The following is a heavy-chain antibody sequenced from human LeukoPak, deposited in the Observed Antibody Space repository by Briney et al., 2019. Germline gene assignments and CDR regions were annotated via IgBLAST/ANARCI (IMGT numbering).Heavy chain of an antibody. J-gene: IGHJ4*02. V-gene: IGHV3-74*01. CDR3: ARGRGHNDY. CDR2: VNTDGSST. D-gene: IGHD6-25*01. CDR1: GFTFSNYW. Sequence: GRSLRLSCAASGFTFSNYWMHWVRQAPGKGLVWVSRVNTDGSSTSYADSVKGRFTMSRDNAKNTLYLKMNSLRAEDTAVYYCARGRGHNDYWGQGALVTVSS.